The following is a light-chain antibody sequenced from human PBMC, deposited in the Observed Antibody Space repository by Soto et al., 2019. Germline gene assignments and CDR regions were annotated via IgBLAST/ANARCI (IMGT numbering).Light chain of an antibody. J-gene: IGKJ1*01. Sequence: DIQMTQSPSTLSASVGDIVIITCRASQSISSWLAWYQQKPGKAPNLLIYRASTIKSGIPSRFSGSGSGTEVTLTISSLQLDDCATYYRQHDDRASWTFGRGTKVEIK. CDR2: RAS. CDR3: QHDDRASWT. CDR1: QSISSW. V-gene: IGKV1-5*03.